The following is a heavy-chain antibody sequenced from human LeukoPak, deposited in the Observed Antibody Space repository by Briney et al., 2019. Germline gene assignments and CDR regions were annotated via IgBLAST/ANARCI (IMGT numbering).Heavy chain of an antibody. V-gene: IGHV3-7*01. Sequence: GGSRRLSCAASGFTFSGFWRKWFRQAPGKGLEWVANINQDESQKYYVDSVKGRFTISRDNAKNSLYLQMNSLRAEDTAVYYCARGHHTRGVYDYWGQGTLVTVSS. D-gene: IGHD3-10*01. J-gene: IGHJ4*02. CDR1: GFTFSGFW. CDR3: ARGHHTRGVYDY. CDR2: INQDESQK.